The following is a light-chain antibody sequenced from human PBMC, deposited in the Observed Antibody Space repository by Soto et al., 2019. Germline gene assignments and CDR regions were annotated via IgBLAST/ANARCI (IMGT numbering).Light chain of an antibody. Sequence: EIXLTQSPGTLSLSLGERATLSCXASQSVSSSYLAWYQQKPGQAPRLLIYGASSRATGIPDRFSGSGSGTDFTLTISRLEPEDFAVYYCQPYGSSRTFGQGTKVDIK. CDR2: GAS. V-gene: IGKV3-20*01. CDR3: QPYGSSRT. J-gene: IGKJ1*01. CDR1: QSVSSSY.